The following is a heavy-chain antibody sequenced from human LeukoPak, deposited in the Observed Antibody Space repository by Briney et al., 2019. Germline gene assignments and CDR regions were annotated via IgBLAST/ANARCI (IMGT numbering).Heavy chain of an antibody. V-gene: IGHV3-23*01. CDR1: GFTFSNYW. CDR2: ISGSGGTT. CDR3: AKVRYSSPEWGPDY. D-gene: IGHD6-13*01. Sequence: PGGSLRLSCAASGFTFSNYWMHWVRQAPGKGLVWVSAISGSGGTTYYADSVKGRFTISRDNSKNTLYLHMNSLTAEDTALYYCAKVRYSSPEWGPDYWGQGTLVTVSS. J-gene: IGHJ4*02.